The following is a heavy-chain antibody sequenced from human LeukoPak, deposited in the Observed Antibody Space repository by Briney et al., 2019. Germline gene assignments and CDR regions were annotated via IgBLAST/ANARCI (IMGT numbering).Heavy chain of an antibody. J-gene: IGHJ4*02. V-gene: IGHV3-20*04. CDR1: GFTFDDYG. D-gene: IGHD3-10*01. CDR2: ITWNGGST. Sequence: PGGSPRLSCAASGFTFDDYGMSWVRQAPGKGLEWVSGITWNGGSTGYVDSVKGRFSISRDNAKNSLYLQMNSLRAEDTALYYCARDGDGSGIGHGLFDYWGQGTLVTVSS. CDR3: ARDGDGSGIGHGLFDY.